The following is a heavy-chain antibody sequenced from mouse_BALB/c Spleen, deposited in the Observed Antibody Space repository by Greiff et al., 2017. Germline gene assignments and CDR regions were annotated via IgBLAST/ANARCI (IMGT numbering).Heavy chain of an antibody. D-gene: IGHD4-1*02. Sequence: DVKLVESGGGLVQPGGSLRLSCATSGFTFTDYYMSWVRQPPGKALEWLGFIRNKANGYTTEYSASVKGRFTISRDNSQSILYLQMNTLRAEDSATYYCARDTSTGTDYWGQGTTLTVSS. V-gene: IGHV7-3*02. J-gene: IGHJ2*01. CDR3: ARDTSTGTDY. CDR2: IRNKANGYTT. CDR1: GFTFTDYY.